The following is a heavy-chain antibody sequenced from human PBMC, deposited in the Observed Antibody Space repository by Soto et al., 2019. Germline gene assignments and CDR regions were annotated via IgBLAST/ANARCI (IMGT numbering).Heavy chain of an antibody. CDR2: ISSSGSSV. V-gene: IGHV3-11*01. CDR1: GFTFSDYY. J-gene: IGHJ5*02. CDR3: ARGKGPNWDFLWLDP. D-gene: IGHD1-7*01. Sequence: GGSLRLSCAASGFTFSDYYMSWIRQAPGKGLEWVSYISSSGSSVYYADSVKGRFTISRDNTKNSLYLQTNSLRAEDTAVYYCARGKGPNWDFLWLDPWGQGTLVTVSS.